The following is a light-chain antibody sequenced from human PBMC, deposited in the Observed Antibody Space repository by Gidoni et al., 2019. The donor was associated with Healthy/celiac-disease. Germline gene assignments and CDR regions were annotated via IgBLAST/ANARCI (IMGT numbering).Light chain of an antibody. CDR2: QAS. CDR3: QAWDSSTVV. CDR1: KLGDKY. J-gene: IGLJ2*01. V-gene: IGLV3-1*01. Sequence: SYELTQPPSVSVSPGQTASITCSADKLGDKYACWYQQKPGQSPVLVIYQASKRPSGIPGRFSGSNSGNTATLTISGTQAMDEADYYCQAWDSSTVVFGGGTKLTVL.